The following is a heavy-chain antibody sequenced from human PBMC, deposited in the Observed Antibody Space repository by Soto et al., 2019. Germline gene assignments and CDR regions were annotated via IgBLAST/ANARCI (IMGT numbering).Heavy chain of an antibody. Sequence: SETLSLTCTVSGGSISSGDYYWSWIRQPPGKGLEWIGYIYYSGSTYYNPSLKSRVTISVDTSNNQFSLKVRSVTAADTAVYYCARLSGSYNDRYFDSWGQGTLVTVSS. CDR3: ARLSGSYNDRYFDS. D-gene: IGHD1-26*01. V-gene: IGHV4-30-4*02. J-gene: IGHJ4*02. CDR2: IYYSGST. CDR1: GGSISSGDYY.